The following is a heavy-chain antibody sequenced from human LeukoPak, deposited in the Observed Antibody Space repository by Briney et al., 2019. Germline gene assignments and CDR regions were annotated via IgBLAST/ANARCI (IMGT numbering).Heavy chain of an antibody. CDR2: IYSSGST. J-gene: IGHJ4*02. V-gene: IGHV4-4*07. Sequence: SETLSLTCTVSGGSISDYYWSWIRHPAGKGLEWIGRIYSSGSTNYNPSLTSRVTMSVDTSNNQFSLMLSSVTAADTAVYYCARDRHGYRVSDYFDFWGQGALVTVSS. D-gene: IGHD6-13*01. CDR3: ARDRHGYRVSDYFDF. CDR1: GGSISDYY.